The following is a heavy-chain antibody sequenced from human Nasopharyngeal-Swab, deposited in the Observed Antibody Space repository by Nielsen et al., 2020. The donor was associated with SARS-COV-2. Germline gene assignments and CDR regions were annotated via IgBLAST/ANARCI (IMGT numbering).Heavy chain of an antibody. J-gene: IGHJ1*01. V-gene: IGHV1-46*01. CDR2: ITPSGGAT. D-gene: IGHD3-3*01. CDR1: GFTFSHYF. Sequence: ASVKVSCKASGFTFSHYFMRWVRQAPGQGLEWMGVITPSGGATNYAQKFQGRVTITADESTSTAYMELSSLRSEDTAVYYCARTPHYDFWSGYSLRVGYFQHWGQGTLVTVSS. CDR3: ARTPHYDFWSGYSLRVGYFQH.